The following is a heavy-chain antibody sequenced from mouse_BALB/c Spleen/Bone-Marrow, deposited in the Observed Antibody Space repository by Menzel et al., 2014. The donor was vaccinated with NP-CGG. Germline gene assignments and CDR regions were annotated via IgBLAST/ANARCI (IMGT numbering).Heavy chain of an antibody. D-gene: IGHD1-1*02. CDR3: APYYNGWWFAN. V-gene: IGHV14-3*02. J-gene: IGHJ3*01. CDR1: GFTIKNTY. Sequence: EVQLQESGADLVKPGDSVKLSCTASGFTIKNTYMPWVNQRPEQSLEWIGRIVPANGNIKYDPKFQGQATITADTSTNTAFLQLNSLTTEDTAVYYCAPYYNGWWFANWGQGTLVTVSA. CDR2: IVPANGNI.